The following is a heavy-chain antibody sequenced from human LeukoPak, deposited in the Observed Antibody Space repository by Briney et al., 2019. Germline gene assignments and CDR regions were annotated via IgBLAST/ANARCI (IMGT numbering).Heavy chain of an antibody. CDR3: ARDPRGPAGYDSPARDTFDY. Sequence: PGGSLRLSCAVSGFTFTHYAMHWVRQTPGKGLEWVAVIFYDGTIQYYSDSVRGRLIVSRDNPKNTLYLQMNSLRAEDTAVYYCARDPRGPAGYDSPARDTFDYWGQGTLVTVSS. D-gene: IGHD3-22*01. J-gene: IGHJ4*02. CDR1: GFTFTHYA. V-gene: IGHV3-30*03. CDR2: IFYDGTIQ.